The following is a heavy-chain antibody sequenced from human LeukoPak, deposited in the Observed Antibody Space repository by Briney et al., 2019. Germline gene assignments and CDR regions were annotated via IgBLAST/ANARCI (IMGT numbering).Heavy chain of an antibody. J-gene: IGHJ4*02. D-gene: IGHD3/OR15-3a*01. Sequence: NSSETLSLTCAVSGGSISSSNWWSWVRQPPGRGLEWIGEILHSGSTNYNPSLKSRVTISVDKSKNQFSLKLSSVTAADTAVYFCARDQGTGLDYWGQGTLVTVSS. CDR1: GGSISSSNW. V-gene: IGHV4-4*02. CDR3: ARDQGTGLDY. CDR2: ILHSGST.